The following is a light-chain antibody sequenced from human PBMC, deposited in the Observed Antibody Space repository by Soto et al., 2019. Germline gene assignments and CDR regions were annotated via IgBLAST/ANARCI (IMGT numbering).Light chain of an antibody. CDR2: GAS. Sequence: EVVMTQSPATLSVSPGERVTLSCRASESVSSNLAWYQQRPGQAPRLVIYGASTRATGIPARFSGAGSGTEFTLTISSLQSEDFAVYYCQQYHSWPPITFGQGTRLEIK. CDR1: ESVSSN. V-gene: IGKV3-15*01. CDR3: QQYHSWPPIT. J-gene: IGKJ5*01.